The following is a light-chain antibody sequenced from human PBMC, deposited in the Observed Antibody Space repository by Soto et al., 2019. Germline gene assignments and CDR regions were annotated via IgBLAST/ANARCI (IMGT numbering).Light chain of an antibody. Sequence: EIVLTQSPATLSLSPGERATLSCRASQSVSSYLAWYQQKPGQAPRLLIYEASNRATAIPARFSGSGSGTDFTLTISGLEPEDFAVYYCQQRSNWPLTLGGGTKVDIK. CDR1: QSVSSY. CDR3: QQRSNWPLT. CDR2: EAS. V-gene: IGKV3-11*01. J-gene: IGKJ4*01.